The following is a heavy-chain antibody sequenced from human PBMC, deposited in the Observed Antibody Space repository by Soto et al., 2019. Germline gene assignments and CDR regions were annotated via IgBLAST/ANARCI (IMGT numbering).Heavy chain of an antibody. J-gene: IGHJ5*02. CDR1: GYTFTRYG. V-gene: IGHV1-18*01. CDR3: ARDEYYDILTGYYGSDP. CDR2: ISAYNGNT. Sequence: SGYTFTRYGISWVRQAPGQGLEWMGWISAYNGNTNYAQKLQGRVTMTTDTSTSTAYMELRSLRSDDTAVYYCARDEYYDILTGYYGSDPWGQGTLVTVSS. D-gene: IGHD3-9*01.